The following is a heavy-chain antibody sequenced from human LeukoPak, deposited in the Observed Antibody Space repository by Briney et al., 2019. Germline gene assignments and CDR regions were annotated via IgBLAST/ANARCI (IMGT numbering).Heavy chain of an antibody. CDR1: GYSFTTYW. V-gene: IGHV5-51*01. Sequence: GESLKISCKGSGYSFTTYWIAWVRQMPGKGLELMGIIYPGDSDARYSPSFQGQVTISADKSMSTAYLQWSSLKASDTAMYYCARHSSNSWYLSPWDYWGQGTLVTVSS. J-gene: IGHJ4*02. D-gene: IGHD6-13*01. CDR2: IYPGDSDA. CDR3: ARHSSNSWYLSPWDY.